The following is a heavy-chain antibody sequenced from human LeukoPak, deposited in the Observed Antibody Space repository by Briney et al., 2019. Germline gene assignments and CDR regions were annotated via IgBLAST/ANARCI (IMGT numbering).Heavy chain of an antibody. D-gene: IGHD3-22*01. J-gene: IGHJ4*02. CDR1: GYPFISYG. V-gene: IGHV1-18*04. CDR2: ISAYNGDT. CDR3: ARVFYFYDTSGPQSSFDY. Sequence: ASVKLSCKTSGYPFISYGLSWVRQAPGQGLEWMGWISAYNGDTNYAQRLQGRVTMTTHTSTTTAYMELRSLRSDDTAVYYCARVFYFYDTSGPQSSFDYWGQGTLVTVSS.